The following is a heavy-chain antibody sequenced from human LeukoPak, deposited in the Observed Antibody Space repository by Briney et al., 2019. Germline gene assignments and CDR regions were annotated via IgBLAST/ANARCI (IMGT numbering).Heavy chain of an antibody. CDR2: IYHSGST. CDR3: ARDRQWLTSDAFDI. Sequence: SETLSLTCTVSGYSISSGYYWGWIRQPPGKGLEWIGSIYHSGSTYYNPSLKSRVTISVDTSKNQFSLKLSSVTAADTAVYYCARDRQWLTSDAFDIWGQGTMVTVS. V-gene: IGHV4-38-2*02. D-gene: IGHD6-19*01. J-gene: IGHJ3*02. CDR1: GYSISSGYY.